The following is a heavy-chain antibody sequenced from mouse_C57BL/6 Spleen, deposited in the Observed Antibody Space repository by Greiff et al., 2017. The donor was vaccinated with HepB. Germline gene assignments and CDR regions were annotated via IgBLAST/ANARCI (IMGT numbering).Heavy chain of an antibody. Sequence: VQLKQSGPGMVKPSQSLSLTCTVTGYSITSGYDWHWIRHIPGNKLEWMGYISYSGSTNYNPSLKSRISITQDNSKNHLFLKLNSVTTEDTATYYCARGYFYAVDYWGQGTSVTVSS. CDR1: GYSITSGYD. CDR2: ISYSGST. V-gene: IGHV3-1*01. J-gene: IGHJ4*01. CDR3: ARGYFYAVDY.